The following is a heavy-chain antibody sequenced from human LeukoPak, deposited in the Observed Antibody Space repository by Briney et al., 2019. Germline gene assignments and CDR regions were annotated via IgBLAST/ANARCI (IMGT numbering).Heavy chain of an antibody. CDR3: ASGISMVTHEH. V-gene: IGHV1-2*02. D-gene: IGHD4-23*01. CDR1: EYTFTGYY. J-gene: IGHJ1*01. CDR2: INPNSGGT. Sequence: GASVKVSYKASEYTFTGYYMHWVRQAPGQGLEWMGWINPNSGGTKYAQKFQGRVTMTRDTSISTAYMELSRLRSDDTAVYYCASGISMVTHEHWGQGTLVSVSS.